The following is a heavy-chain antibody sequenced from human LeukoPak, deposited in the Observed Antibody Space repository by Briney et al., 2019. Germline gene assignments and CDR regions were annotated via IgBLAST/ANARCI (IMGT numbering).Heavy chain of an antibody. Sequence: PGASVKVSCKASGGTFSSYAISWVRQAPGQGLEWMGGIIPIFGTANYAQKFQGRVTITTDESTSTAYMELSSLRSEDTAVYHCAREDRYGGNRDYFDYWGQGTLVTVSS. V-gene: IGHV1-69*05. CDR2: IIPIFGTA. CDR3: AREDRYGGNRDYFDY. D-gene: IGHD4-23*01. CDR1: GGTFSSYA. J-gene: IGHJ4*02.